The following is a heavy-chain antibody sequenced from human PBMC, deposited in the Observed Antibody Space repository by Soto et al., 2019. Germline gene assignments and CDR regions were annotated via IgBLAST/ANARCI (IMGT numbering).Heavy chain of an antibody. J-gene: IGHJ6*02. Sequence: PGGSLRLSCAASGFTFSSYEMNWVRQAPGKGLEWVSYISSSGSTIYYADSVKGRFTISRDNAKNSLYLQMNSLRAEDTAVYYCASRGAEQQLAPLMDVWGQGTTVTVS. CDR3: ASRGAEQQLAPLMDV. D-gene: IGHD6-13*01. CDR2: ISSSGSTI. V-gene: IGHV3-48*03. CDR1: GFTFSSYE.